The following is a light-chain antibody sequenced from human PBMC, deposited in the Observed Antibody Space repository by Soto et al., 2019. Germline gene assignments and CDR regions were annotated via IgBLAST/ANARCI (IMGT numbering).Light chain of an antibody. CDR2: ASS. J-gene: IGKJ1*01. V-gene: IGKV3-20*01. CDR1: QIISSAY. CDR3: QQCGSSLPWT. Sequence: EIVLTQSPGTLSLSPGDRATLSCRASQIISSAYLAWYQQRPGQAPRLLIYASSSRATGIPDRFSGSGSGKDFTLTISRLEPEDFAVYYCQQCGSSLPWTFGQGTKVEMK.